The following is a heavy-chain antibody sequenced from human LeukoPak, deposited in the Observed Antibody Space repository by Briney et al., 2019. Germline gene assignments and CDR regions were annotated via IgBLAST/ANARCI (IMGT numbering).Heavy chain of an antibody. CDR2: ISGSGGST. D-gene: IGHD2-8*01. CDR3: AKVQYCTNGVCDAFDI. V-gene: IGHV3-23*01. CDR1: GFTFSSYA. J-gene: IGHJ3*02. Sequence: GGSLRLSCAASGFTFSSYAMSWVRQAPGKGLEWVSAISGSGGSTYYADSVKGRFTISRDNSKNTLYLQTNSLRAEDTAVYYCAKVQYCTNGVCDAFDIWGQGTMVTVSS.